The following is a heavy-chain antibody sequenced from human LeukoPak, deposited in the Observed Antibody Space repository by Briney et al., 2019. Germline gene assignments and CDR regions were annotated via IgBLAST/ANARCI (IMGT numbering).Heavy chain of an antibody. D-gene: IGHD3-10*01. J-gene: IGHJ4*02. Sequence: SETLSLTCTVSGGSISSYYWSWIRQPPGKGLEWIGYIYYSGSTNYNPSLKRRGTISVDTSKNQFSLKLSSVTAADTAVYYCARASYYGSGSYGYRYFDYWGQGTLVTVSS. CDR3: ARASYYGSGSYGYRYFDY. CDR1: GGSISSYY. V-gene: IGHV4-59*01. CDR2: IYYSGST.